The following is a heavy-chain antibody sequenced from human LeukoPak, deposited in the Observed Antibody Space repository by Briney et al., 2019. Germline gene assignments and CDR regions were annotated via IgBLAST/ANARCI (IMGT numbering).Heavy chain of an antibody. J-gene: IGHJ4*02. CDR1: LDSTTSNF. CDR2: LHSSGSP. Sequence: PSETLSLTCTVSLDSTTSNFWSWVRQPPGKRLEWIGELHSSGSPNYNPSLQSRVTISIDRSRNQIVLELSSVTAADTAVYYCAREILGGFNPGAYWGQGTLVTVSS. V-gene: IGHV4-4*02. D-gene: IGHD1-14*01. CDR3: AREILGGFNPGAY.